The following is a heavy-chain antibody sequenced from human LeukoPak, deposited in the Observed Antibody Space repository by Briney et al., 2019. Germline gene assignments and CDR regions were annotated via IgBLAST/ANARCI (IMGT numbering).Heavy chain of an antibody. CDR1: GFTFSSYA. CDR2: ISYDGSKK. CDR3: ADGGFRIAAAGHIYGMDV. Sequence: QAGGSLRLSCAASGFTFSSYAMHWVRQAPGKGLEWVAVISYDGSKKYYADSVKGRFTISRDNSKSTLYLQMNSLRAEDTAVYYCADGGFRIAAAGHIYGMDVWGQGTTVTVSS. D-gene: IGHD6-13*01. V-gene: IGHV3-30-3*01. J-gene: IGHJ6*02.